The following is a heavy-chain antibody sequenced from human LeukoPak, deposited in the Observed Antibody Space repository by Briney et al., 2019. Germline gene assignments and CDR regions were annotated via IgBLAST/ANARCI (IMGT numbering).Heavy chain of an antibody. CDR1: GGSISSYY. CDR2: IYTSGST. J-gene: IGHJ4*02. CDR3: ARANGYYGSGIPYFDF. Sequence: KPSETLSLTCTVSGGSISSYYWSWIRQPAGKGLEWIGRIYTSGSTNYNPSLKSRVTMSVDTSKNQFSLKLSSVTAADAALYYCARANGYYGSGIPYFDFWGQGTLVTVSS. V-gene: IGHV4-4*07. D-gene: IGHD3-10*01.